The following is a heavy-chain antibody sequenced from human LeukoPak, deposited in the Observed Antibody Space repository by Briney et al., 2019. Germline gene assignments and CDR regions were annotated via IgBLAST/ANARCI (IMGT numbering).Heavy chain of an antibody. J-gene: IGHJ6*03. CDR2: VAYDGSSV. CDR3: ARDGVTRRYNMYFYMDV. Sequence: TGGSLRLSCAGSGFTFNDYALHWVRQAPGKGLEWVAFVAYDGSSVYYRESLKDRFTISRVYSRNTLYLQMDSLRGEDTAVYYCARDGVTRRYNMYFYMDVWGKGTTVTVSS. D-gene: IGHD1-1*01. V-gene: IGHV3-30*04. CDR1: GFTFNDYA.